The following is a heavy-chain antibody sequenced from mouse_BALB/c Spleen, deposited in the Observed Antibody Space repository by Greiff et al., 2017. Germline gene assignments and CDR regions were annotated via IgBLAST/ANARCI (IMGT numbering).Heavy chain of an antibody. J-gene: IGHJ2*01. CDR3: ARSLYYGSSYYFDY. V-gene: IGHV1-26*01. CDR1: GYSFTGYY. D-gene: IGHD1-1*01. Sequence: EVQLQQSGPELVKPGASVKISCKASGYSFTGYYMHWVKQSHVKSLEWIGRINPYNGATSYNQNFKDKASLTVDKSSSTAYMELHSLTSEDSAVYYCARSLYYGSSYYFDYWGQGTTLTVSS. CDR2: INPYNGAT.